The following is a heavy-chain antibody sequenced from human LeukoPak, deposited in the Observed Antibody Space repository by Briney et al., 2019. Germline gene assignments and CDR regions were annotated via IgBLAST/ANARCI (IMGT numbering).Heavy chain of an antibody. CDR2: INHRGNT. D-gene: IGHD2-2*01. CDR3: ARGGDCSSTSCGLGFDY. CDR1: GGSSSGSY. V-gene: IGHV4-34*01. J-gene: IGHJ4*02. Sequence: SGTLSLTCAVYGGSSSGSYSSWVRPPPGEGREWIGEINHRGNTNYNPSLKSRVTISVDTSKNQFSLKLSSVTAADTAVYYCARGGDCSSTSCGLGFDYWGEGTLVTVSS.